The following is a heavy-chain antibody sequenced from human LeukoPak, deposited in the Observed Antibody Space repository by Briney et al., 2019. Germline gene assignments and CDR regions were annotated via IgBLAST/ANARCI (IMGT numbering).Heavy chain of an antibody. D-gene: IGHD3-22*01. V-gene: IGHV3-30*04. CDR3: ARTYYYDLDY. J-gene: IGHJ4*02. CDR2: ISYDGSNK. CDR1: GFTFSSYA. Sequence: GGSLRLSCAASGFTFSSYAMHWVRQAPGKGLEWVAVISYDGSNKYYADSVKGRFTISRDNAKNTLYLQMNSLRAEDTAVYYCARTYYYDLDYWGQGTLVTVSS.